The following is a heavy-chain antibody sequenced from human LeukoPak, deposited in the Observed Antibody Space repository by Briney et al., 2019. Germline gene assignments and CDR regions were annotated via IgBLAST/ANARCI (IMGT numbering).Heavy chain of an antibody. CDR2: MNPNSGNT. CDR1: GYTSTSYD. J-gene: IGHJ4*02. CDR3: ARVAGSGWYVPGEPFDY. V-gene: IGHV1-8*01. Sequence: ASVKVSCKASGYTSTSYDINWVRQATGQGLEWMGWMNPNSGNTGYAQKFQGRVTMTRNTSISTAYMELSSLRSEDTAVYYCARVAGSGWYVPGEPFDYWGQGTLVTVSS. D-gene: IGHD6-19*01.